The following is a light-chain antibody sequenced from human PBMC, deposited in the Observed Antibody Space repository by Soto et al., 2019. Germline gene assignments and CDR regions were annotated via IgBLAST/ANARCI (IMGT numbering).Light chain of an antibody. J-gene: IGKJ1*01. Sequence: AIRMTQSPSSFSASTGDRGTITCRASQGISSYLAWYQQKPGKAPKLLIYAASTLQSGVPSRFSGSGSGTDFTLTISCLQSEDFATYYCQHYYSYPRTFGKGTKVEIK. CDR2: AAS. CDR3: QHYYSYPRT. V-gene: IGKV1-8*01. CDR1: QGISSY.